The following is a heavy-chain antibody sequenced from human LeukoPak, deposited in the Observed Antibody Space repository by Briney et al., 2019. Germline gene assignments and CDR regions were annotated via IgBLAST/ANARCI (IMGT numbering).Heavy chain of an antibody. V-gene: IGHV3-15*01. D-gene: IGHD3-3*01. Sequence: GGSLRLSCVASGFTFSNAWMSWVRQAPGKGLEWVGRIKSKTDGGTTDYAAPVKGRFTISRDDPKNTLYLQMNSLKTEDTAVYYCTSRITIFGVVIEYWGQGTLVTVSS. CDR2: IKSKTDGGTT. CDR1: GFTFSNAW. J-gene: IGHJ4*02. CDR3: TSRITIFGVVIEY.